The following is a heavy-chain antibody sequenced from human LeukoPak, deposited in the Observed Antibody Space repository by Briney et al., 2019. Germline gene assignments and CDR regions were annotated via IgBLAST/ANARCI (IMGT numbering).Heavy chain of an antibody. Sequence: ASVTVSCKASGYTFTTYEINWVRQATGQGLEWMGWMNPDNGDTAYAQKFQGRITMTRSTSISTAYMELSSLRSEDTAVYYCARGLGTYDSSELTWPMISFWGQGTVVTVSS. CDR2: MNPDNGDT. V-gene: IGHV1-8*01. J-gene: IGHJ4*02. CDR3: ARGLGTYDSSELTWPMISF. D-gene: IGHD3-22*01. CDR1: GYTFTTYE.